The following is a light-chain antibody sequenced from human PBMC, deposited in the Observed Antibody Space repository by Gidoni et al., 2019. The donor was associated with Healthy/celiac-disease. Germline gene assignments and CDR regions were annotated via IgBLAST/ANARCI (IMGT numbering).Light chain of an antibody. J-gene: IGKJ1*01. CDR2: KAS. CDR1: QIISSW. V-gene: IGKV1-5*03. Sequence: DIQMTQSPSTLSASVGDRVTIPCRASQIISSWLAWYQQKPGKAPKLLIYKASSLESGVPSRFSGSGSGTEFTLTIRSLQPDDFATYYCQQYNSYSPTFGQXTKVEIK. CDR3: QQYNSYSPT.